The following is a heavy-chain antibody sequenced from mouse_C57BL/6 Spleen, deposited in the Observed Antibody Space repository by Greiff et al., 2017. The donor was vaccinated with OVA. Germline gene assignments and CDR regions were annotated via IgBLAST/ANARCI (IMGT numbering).Heavy chain of an antibody. D-gene: IGHD2-5*01. CDR3: ARSNYHAMDY. Sequence: EVKLVESGGGLVKPGGSLKLSCAASGSTFSDYGMHWVRQAPEKGLEWVAYISSGSSTIYYADTVKGRFTISRDNAKNTLFLQMTSLRSEDTAMYYCARSNYHAMDYWGQGTSVTVSS. V-gene: IGHV5-17*01. CDR2: ISSGSSTI. CDR1: GSTFSDYG. J-gene: IGHJ4*01.